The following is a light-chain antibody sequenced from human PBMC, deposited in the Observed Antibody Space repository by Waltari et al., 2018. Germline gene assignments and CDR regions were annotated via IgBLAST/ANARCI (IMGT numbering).Light chain of an antibody. Sequence: DIQMTQFPSSLSASVGDRVTISCRTSQNINRYLNWYQQKPGKAPKLLSCAASTLQSGVPSRFSGSGSGTDFTLTISSLQPEDSASYYCQQSYRTPYTFGQGTKVEV. J-gene: IGKJ2*01. CDR1: QNINRY. V-gene: IGKV1-39*01. CDR2: AAS. CDR3: QQSYRTPYT.